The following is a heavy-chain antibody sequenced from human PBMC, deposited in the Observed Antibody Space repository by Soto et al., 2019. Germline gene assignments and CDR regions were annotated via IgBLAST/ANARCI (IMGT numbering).Heavy chain of an antibody. V-gene: IGHV1-18*01. Sequence: QVHLVQSGAEVKKRGASVKVSCKASGYMFNSYGMSWLRQAPGQGLEWIGRISGYTGKTDLAQKFKGRVTLTTEASTSTVYMELTSLRFDDTALYYCGRDETYTAGWYFEHWGQGTLVTFPS. CDR2: ISGYTGKT. CDR1: GYMFNSYG. CDR3: GRDETYTAGWYFEH. D-gene: IGHD6-19*01. J-gene: IGHJ4*02.